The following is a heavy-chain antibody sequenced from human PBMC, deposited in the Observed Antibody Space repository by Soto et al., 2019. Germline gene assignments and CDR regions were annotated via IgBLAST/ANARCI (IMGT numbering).Heavy chain of an antibody. Sequence: QVQLQESGPGLVQPSGTLSLTCAVSGDSITGDNWWSWVRQPPGKGLEWIGEINHSGATNYNPSLKSRVTISVDKSKNQFSLKLNSVTAADRAVFYCATHGFYRRGVWGRGTTVTVSS. D-gene: IGHD5-12*01. V-gene: IGHV4-4*02. CDR3: ATHGFYRRGV. J-gene: IGHJ6*02. CDR1: GDSITGDNW. CDR2: INHSGAT.